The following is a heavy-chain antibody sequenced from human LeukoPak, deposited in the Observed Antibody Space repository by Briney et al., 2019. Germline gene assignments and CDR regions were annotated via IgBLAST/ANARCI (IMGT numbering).Heavy chain of an antibody. J-gene: IGHJ6*03. D-gene: IGHD3-3*01. Sequence: ASVKVSCKVSGYTLTELSMHWVRQAPGKGLEWMGGFDPEDGETIYAQKFQGRVTMTEDTSTDTAYMELSSLRSEDTAVYYCATRDDFWSGSPSTLEAYYMDVWGKGTTVTVSS. CDR1: GYTLTELS. CDR3: ATRDDFWSGSPSTLEAYYMDV. V-gene: IGHV1-24*01. CDR2: FDPEDGET.